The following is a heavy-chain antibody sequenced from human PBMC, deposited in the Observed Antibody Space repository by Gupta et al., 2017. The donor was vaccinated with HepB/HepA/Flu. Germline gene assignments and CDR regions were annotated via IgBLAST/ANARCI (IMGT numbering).Heavy chain of an antibody. V-gene: IGHV3-74*01. CDR1: GFTFSRYW. CDR2: INSDGSST. CDR3: AREIVGATRYYYYGMDV. Sequence: EVQLVESGGGLVQPGGSLRLSCAASGFTFSRYWMHWVRQAPGKGLVWVSRINSDGSSTSYADSVKGRFTISRDNAKNTLYLQMNSLRAEDTAVYYCAREIVGATRYYYYGMDVWGQGTTVTVSS. J-gene: IGHJ6*02. D-gene: IGHD1-26*01.